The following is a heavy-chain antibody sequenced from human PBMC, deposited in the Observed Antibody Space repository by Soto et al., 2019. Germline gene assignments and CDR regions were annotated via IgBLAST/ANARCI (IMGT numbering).Heavy chain of an antibody. V-gene: IGHV1-8*01. CDR2: MNRNNGNT. CDR1: GYTFTSYD. CDR3: AREYGMDV. J-gene: IGHJ6*02. Sequence: ASVKVSCKASGYTFTSYDINWVRQAPGQGLEYLGWMNRNNGNTKYSQKFQGRVTLTRDTSTKTAFMELRSLTGDDTAVYYCAREYGMDVWGQGTTVTVSS.